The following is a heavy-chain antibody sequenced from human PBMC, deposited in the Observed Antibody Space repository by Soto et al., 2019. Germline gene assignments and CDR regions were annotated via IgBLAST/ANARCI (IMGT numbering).Heavy chain of an antibody. CDR1: GGSVSSGSYY. V-gene: IGHV4-61*01. CDR3: ARAVVVPAATAVGNWFDP. Sequence: SETLSLTCTVSGGSVSSGSYYWSWIRQPPGKGLEWIGYIYYSGSTNYNPSLKSRVTISVDTSKNQSSLKLSSVTAADTAVYYCARAVVVPAATAVGNWFDPWGQGTLVTVSS. D-gene: IGHD2-2*01. CDR2: IYYSGST. J-gene: IGHJ5*02.